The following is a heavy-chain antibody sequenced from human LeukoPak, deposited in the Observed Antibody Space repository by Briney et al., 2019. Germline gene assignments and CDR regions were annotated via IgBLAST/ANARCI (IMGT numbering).Heavy chain of an antibody. V-gene: IGHV4-34*01. J-gene: IGHJ3*02. CDR1: GGSLSGYY. D-gene: IGHD2-15*01. CDR2: INHSGST. CDR3: VRRASRRRDRAFDI. Sequence: PSETLSLTRAVYGGSLSGYYWSGIRQPPGKGLEWSGGINHSGSTNYNQSLKSRVTISVDTSKNKFSLKLSSVTAADTAVYYCVRRASRRRDRAFDIWGQGRMVTVSS.